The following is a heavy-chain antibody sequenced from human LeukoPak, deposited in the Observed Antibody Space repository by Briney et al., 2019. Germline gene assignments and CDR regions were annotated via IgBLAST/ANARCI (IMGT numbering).Heavy chain of an antibody. D-gene: IGHD6-19*01. J-gene: IGHJ2*01. CDR2: INHSGST. CDR3: ARVYRSGWSYWYFDL. CDR1: GGSFSGYY. Sequence: PSETLSLTCAVYGGSFSGYYWSWIRQPPGKGLEWIGEINHSGSTNYNPSLKSRVTISVDTSKNQFSLKLSSVTAADTAVYYCARVYRSGWSYWYFDLWGRGTLVTVSS. V-gene: IGHV4-34*01.